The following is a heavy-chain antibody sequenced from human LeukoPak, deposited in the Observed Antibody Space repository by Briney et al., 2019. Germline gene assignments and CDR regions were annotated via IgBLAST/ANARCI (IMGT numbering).Heavy chain of an antibody. D-gene: IGHD2-21*01. CDR2: INPNSGGT. V-gene: IGHV1-2*02. J-gene: IGHJ4*02. CDR1: GYTFTGYY. CDR3: ARGPHIVVVIANAAGDY. Sequence: ASVKVSGKSSGYTFTGYYMHWVRRAPGQGLEWLGWINPNSGGTNDAQKFQARVTMAMDTAISTAYMELSRLRSDDTAVYYCARGPHIVVVIANAAGDYWGQGTLVTVSS.